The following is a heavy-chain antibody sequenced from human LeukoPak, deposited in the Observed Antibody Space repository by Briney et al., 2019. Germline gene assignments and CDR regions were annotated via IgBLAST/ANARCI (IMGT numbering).Heavy chain of an antibody. Sequence: PGGSLRLSCAASGFTFSSSGFHWVRQAPGRGLEWVALIWYDGTNKYYVDSVKGRFTISRDNAKNTLYLQMNTLGAEDTALYYCVRGSTDWNGMDVWGQGTTVTVSS. CDR1: GFTFSSSG. J-gene: IGHJ6*01. D-gene: IGHD6-19*01. CDR2: IWYDGTNK. V-gene: IGHV3-33*01. CDR3: VRGSTDWNGMDV.